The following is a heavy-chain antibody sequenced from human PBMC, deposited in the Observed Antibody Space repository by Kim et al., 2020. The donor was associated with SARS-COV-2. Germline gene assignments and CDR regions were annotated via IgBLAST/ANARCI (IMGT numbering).Heavy chain of an antibody. D-gene: IGHD4-17*01. J-gene: IGHJ6*02. Sequence: LKSRVTISVDTSKNQFSRKLSSVTAADTAVYYCARSTTVTTFYYYYYGMDVWGQGTTVTVSS. CDR3: ARSTTVTTFYYYYYGMDV. V-gene: IGHV4-34*01.